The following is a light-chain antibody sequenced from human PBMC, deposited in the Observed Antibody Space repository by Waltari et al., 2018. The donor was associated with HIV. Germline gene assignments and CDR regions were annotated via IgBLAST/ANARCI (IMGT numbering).Light chain of an antibody. V-gene: IGKV4-1*01. CDR2: WAS. CDR1: QTVLFSSNNKNY. Sequence: DIVLTQSPVSLAVSLGERATIHCKSSQTVLFSSNNKNYSAWYQQKPGHPPKLIVYWASTRESGVPDRFSGSGSGTDFTLTISRLQAEDVATYCCHQYYTTPRTFGQGTKVEIK. CDR3: HQYYTTPRT. J-gene: IGKJ1*01.